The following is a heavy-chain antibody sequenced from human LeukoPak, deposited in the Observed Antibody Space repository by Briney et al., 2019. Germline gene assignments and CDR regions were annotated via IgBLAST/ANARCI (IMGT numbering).Heavy chain of an antibody. CDR3: ARVVAAAGSTCFDY. V-gene: IGHV4-61*02. CDR2: IYTSGST. CDR1: GGSISSGSYY. D-gene: IGHD6-13*01. J-gene: IGHJ4*02. Sequence: SETLSLTCTVSGGSISSGSYYWSWIRQPAGKGLEWIGRIYTSGSTNYNPSLKSRVTISVDTSKNQFSLKLSSVTAADTAVYYCARVVAAAGSTCFDYWGQGTLVTVSP.